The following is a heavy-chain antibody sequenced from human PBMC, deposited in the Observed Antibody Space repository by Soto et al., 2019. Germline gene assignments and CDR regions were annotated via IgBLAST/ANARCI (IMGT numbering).Heavy chain of an antibody. Sequence: HVTLKESGPVLVKPTETLTLTCTVSGFSLSNGKVGVSWIRQPPGKALEWLAHIFSNDEKSYRTSLKSRLTNPEDTSKIQVVPTMTNVDPVDTATYYCARILFGRSVAGGYFYMDVWGKGTTVTVSS. V-gene: IGHV2-26*01. CDR1: GFSLSNGKVG. J-gene: IGHJ6*03. CDR3: ARILFGRSVAGGYFYMDV. D-gene: IGHD6-19*01. CDR2: IFSNDEK.